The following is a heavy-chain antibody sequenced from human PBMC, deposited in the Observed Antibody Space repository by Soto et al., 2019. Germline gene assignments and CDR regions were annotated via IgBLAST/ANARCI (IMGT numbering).Heavy chain of an antibody. J-gene: IGHJ4*02. D-gene: IGHD2-2*01. V-gene: IGHV1-58*01. Sequence: SVKVSCKASGFTFTSSAVQWVRQARGQRLEWIGWIVVGSGNTNYAQKFQERVTITRDMSTSTAYMELSSLRSEDTAVYYCAADTQMAKIVLVPAAISIFDYWAQGALVTVSS. CDR1: GFTFTSSA. CDR2: IVVGSGNT. CDR3: AADTQMAKIVLVPAAISIFDY.